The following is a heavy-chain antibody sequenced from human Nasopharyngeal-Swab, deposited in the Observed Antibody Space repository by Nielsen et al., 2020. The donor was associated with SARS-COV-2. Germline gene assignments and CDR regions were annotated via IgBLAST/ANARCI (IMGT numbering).Heavy chain of an antibody. CDR2: IRDKANSYAT. CDR3: ARVNPVSGSYYDAFDI. Sequence: GESLKISCAASGFTFSGSAMHWVRQASGKGLEWVGRIRDKANSYATAYAASVKGRVIISRDDSKNTAYLQMNSLKTEDTAVYYCARVNPVSGSYYDAFDIWGQGTMVTVSS. V-gene: IGHV3-73*01. CDR1: GFTFSGSA. J-gene: IGHJ3*02. D-gene: IGHD1-26*01.